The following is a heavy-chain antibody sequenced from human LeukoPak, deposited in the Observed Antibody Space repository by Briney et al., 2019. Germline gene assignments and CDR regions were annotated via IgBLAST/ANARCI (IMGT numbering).Heavy chain of an antibody. J-gene: IGHJ4*02. V-gene: IGHV5-51*01. CDR3: ARPIDSSGFAFDY. Sequence: GESLKISCKGPGYSFTSYWIGWVRQMPGKGLEWMGIIYPGDSDTRYSPSFQGQVTISADKSISTAYLQWSSLKASDTAMYYCARPIDSSGFAFDYWGQGTLVTVSS. CDR1: GYSFTSYW. CDR2: IYPGDSDT. D-gene: IGHD3-22*01.